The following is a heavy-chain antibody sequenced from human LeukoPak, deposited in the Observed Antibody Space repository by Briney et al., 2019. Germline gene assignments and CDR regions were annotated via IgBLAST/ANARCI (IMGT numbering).Heavy chain of an antibody. V-gene: IGHV3-21*01. CDR3: ARDRLRYFDTDRPNWFDP. J-gene: IGHJ5*02. CDR2: ISSSSSYI. Sequence: GGSLRLSCAASGFTFSSYSMNWVRQAPGKGLEWVSSISSSSSYIYYADSVKGRFTISRDNAKNSLYLQMNSLRAEDTAVYYCARDRLRYFDTDRPNWFDPWGQGTLVTVS. D-gene: IGHD3-9*01. CDR1: GFTFSSYS.